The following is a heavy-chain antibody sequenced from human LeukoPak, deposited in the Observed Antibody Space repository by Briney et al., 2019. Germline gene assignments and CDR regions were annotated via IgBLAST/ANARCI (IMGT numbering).Heavy chain of an antibody. J-gene: IGHJ4*02. D-gene: IGHD4-23*01. CDR1: GYSISSGYY. CDR3: ARCPDSYGGNYDY. Sequence: SETLSLTCTVSGYSISSGYYWGWIRQPPGKGLEWIGSIYHSGSTYYNPSLKSRVTISVDTSKNQFSLKLSSVTAADTAVYYCARCPDSYGGNYDYWGQGTLVTVSS. CDR2: IYHSGST. V-gene: IGHV4-38-2*02.